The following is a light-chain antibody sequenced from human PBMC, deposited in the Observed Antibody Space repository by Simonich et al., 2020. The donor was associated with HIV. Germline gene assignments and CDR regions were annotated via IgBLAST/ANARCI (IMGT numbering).Light chain of an antibody. V-gene: IGKV4-1*01. J-gene: IGKJ2*01. CDR3: QQYYSTLYT. CDR1: QSVLSSSNNKNY. CDR2: WAS. Sequence: DIVMTQSPDSLAVSLGERATINCKSSQSVLSSSNNKNYLAWSQQKPGQPTHLLIYWASTRESGVPDRCSGSGSGTDFTLTISSLQAEDVAVYYCQQYYSTLYTFGQGTKLEIK.